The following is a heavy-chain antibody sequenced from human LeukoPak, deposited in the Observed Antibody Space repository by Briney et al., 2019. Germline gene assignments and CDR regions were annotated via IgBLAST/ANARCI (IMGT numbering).Heavy chain of an antibody. CDR3: ARDSGEMATIIVDY. J-gene: IGHJ4*02. CDR1: GGTFSSYA. D-gene: IGHD5-24*01. Sequence: ASVKVSCKASGGTFSSYAISWVRQAPGQGLEWMGRIIPILGIANYAQKFQGRVTITADKSTSTAYMELSSLRSEDTAVYYCARDSGEMATIIVDYWGQGTLVTVSS. V-gene: IGHV1-69*04. CDR2: IIPILGIA.